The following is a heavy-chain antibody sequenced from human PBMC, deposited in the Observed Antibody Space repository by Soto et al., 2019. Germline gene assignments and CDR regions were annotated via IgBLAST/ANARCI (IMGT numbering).Heavy chain of an antibody. Sequence: PAETLSLTCAVYGGSFSVYYWSWIRQPPGKGLDLIGEINHSGSTNYNPSLKSRVTISVDTSKNQFSLKLSSVTAADTAVYYCARRGGRITIFGVVTPPTWYFDLWGRGTMVTVSS. V-gene: IGHV4-34*01. CDR2: INHSGST. J-gene: IGHJ2*01. CDR3: ARRGGRITIFGVVTPPTWYFDL. CDR1: GGSFSVYY. D-gene: IGHD3-3*01.